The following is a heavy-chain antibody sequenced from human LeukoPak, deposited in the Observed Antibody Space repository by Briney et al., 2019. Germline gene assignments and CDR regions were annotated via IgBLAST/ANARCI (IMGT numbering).Heavy chain of an antibody. CDR3: ARFSPYGYNSQVVA. J-gene: IGHJ5*02. CDR2: IRYDGSNK. D-gene: IGHD5-24*01. Sequence: TGGSLRLSCAASGFTFSSYGMHWVRQAPGKGLEWVAFIRYDGSNKYYADSVKGRFTISRDNSKNTLYLQMNSLRAEDTAVYYCARFSPYGYNSQVVAWGQGTLVTVSS. V-gene: IGHV3-30*02. CDR1: GFTFSSYG.